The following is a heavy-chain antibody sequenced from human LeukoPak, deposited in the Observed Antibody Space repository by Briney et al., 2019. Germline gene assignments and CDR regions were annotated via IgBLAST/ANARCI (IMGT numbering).Heavy chain of an antibody. J-gene: IGHJ4*02. CDR2: IYYSGST. D-gene: IGHD6-6*01. CDR1: GGSISSGRYY. V-gene: IGHV4-39*01. Sequence: SETLSLTCTVSGGSISSGRYYCGWIRQPPGKGLEWIGSIYYSGSTYYNPSLKSRVTMSVDTSKNQFSLKLSSVTAADTAVYYCARGQGHLVFDYWGQGTLVTVSS. CDR3: ARGQGHLVFDY.